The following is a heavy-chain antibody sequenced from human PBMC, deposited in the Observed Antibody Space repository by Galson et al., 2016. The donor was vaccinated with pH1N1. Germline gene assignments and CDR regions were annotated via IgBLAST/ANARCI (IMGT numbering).Heavy chain of an antibody. V-gene: IGHV1-2*06. Sequence: SVKVSCKASGYTFTGYYMHWVRQAPGQGLEWMGRISPNSGGTNYAQKFQGRVTMTRDTSISTAYMELSRLRSDDTAVYYCARVYSRGGTYYPDAFDIWGQGTMVTVSS. CDR3: ARVYSRGGTYYPDAFDI. CDR2: ISPNSGGT. CDR1: GYTFTGYY. J-gene: IGHJ3*02. D-gene: IGHD1-26*01.